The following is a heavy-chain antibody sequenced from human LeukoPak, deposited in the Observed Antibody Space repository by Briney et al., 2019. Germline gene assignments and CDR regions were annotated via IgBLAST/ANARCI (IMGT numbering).Heavy chain of an antibody. D-gene: IGHD1-26*01. Sequence: PGGSLRLSCSASGFTFSIYVMHWVRQAPGKGLEDVSAISSNGSSTTYADSVKGRFTISRDNAKNTLYLQMNSLRAEDTAVYYCARALGSPLDFWGQGTLVTVSS. CDR1: GFTFSIYV. V-gene: IGHV3-64*04. CDR3: ARALGSPLDF. CDR2: ISSNGSST. J-gene: IGHJ4*02.